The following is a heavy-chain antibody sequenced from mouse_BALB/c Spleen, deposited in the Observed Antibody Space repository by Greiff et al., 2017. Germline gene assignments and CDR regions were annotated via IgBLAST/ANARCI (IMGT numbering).Heavy chain of an antibody. CDR2: ISYSGST. V-gene: IGHV3-2*02. D-gene: IGHD2-1*01. CDR3: ARDYGNYVLDV. Sequence: EVQLQESGPGLVKPSQSLSLTCTVTGYSITSDYAWNWIRQFPGNKLEWMGYISYSGSTSYNPSLKSRISITRDTSKNQFFLQLNSVTTEDTATYYCARDYGNYVLDVWGAGTTVTVSS. CDR1: GYSITSDYA. J-gene: IGHJ1*01.